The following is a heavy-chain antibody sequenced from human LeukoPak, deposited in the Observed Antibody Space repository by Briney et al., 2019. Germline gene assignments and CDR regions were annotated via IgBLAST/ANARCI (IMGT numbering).Heavy chain of an antibody. D-gene: IGHD6-13*01. CDR2: ISSNGGST. J-gene: IGHJ4*02. CDR3: ARRSSSWYDY. V-gene: IGHV3-64*01. Sequence: GGSLRLSCAASGFTFSSYAMHWVRQAPGKGLEYVSAISSNGGSTYYANSVKGRFTISRDNSKNTLYLQMGSLRAEDTAVYYCARRSSSWYDYWGQGTLVTVSS. CDR1: GFTFSSYA.